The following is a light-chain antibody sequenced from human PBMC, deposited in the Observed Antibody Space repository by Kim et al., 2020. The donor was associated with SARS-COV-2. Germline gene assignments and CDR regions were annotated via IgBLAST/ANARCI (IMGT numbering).Light chain of an antibody. J-gene: IGLJ2*01. CDR3: CSYAGSSTSVV. CDR1: SSDVGSYNL. CDR2: EVS. Sequence: QSITITYTETSSDVGSYNLVSWYQQHPGKAPKLMIYEVSKRPSGVSNRFSGSKSGNTASLTISGLQAEDEADYYCCSYAGSSTSVVFGGGTQLTVL. V-gene: IGLV2-23*02.